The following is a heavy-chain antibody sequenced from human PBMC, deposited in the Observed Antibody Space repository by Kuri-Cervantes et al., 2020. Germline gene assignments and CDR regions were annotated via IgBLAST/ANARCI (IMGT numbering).Heavy chain of an antibody. J-gene: IGHJ5*02. Sequence: SLKISCAASGFTFDDYAMHWVRQAPGKGLEWVSGISWNSGSICYADSVKGRFTISRDNAKNSLYLQMNSLRAEDTALYYCTKDKVVRGVIIYNWFDPWGQGTLVTVSS. D-gene: IGHD3-10*01. CDR3: TKDKVVRGVIIYNWFDP. CDR2: ISWNSGSI. V-gene: IGHV3-9*01. CDR1: GFTFDDYA.